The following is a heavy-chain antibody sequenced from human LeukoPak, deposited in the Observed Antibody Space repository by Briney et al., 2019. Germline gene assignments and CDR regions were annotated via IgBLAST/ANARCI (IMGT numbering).Heavy chain of an antibody. Sequence: GGSLRLPCAASGFTFTNVWMSWVRQAPGKGLEWVGRIKSKTDGGATDYAALVKGRFTISRDDSKNTLYLQMNSLKTEDTAVYYCTTGSGYYYVDAFDIWGQGTRVTVSS. V-gene: IGHV3-15*01. CDR1: GFTFTNVW. J-gene: IGHJ3*02. D-gene: IGHD3-22*01. CDR3: TTGSGYYYVDAFDI. CDR2: IKSKTDGGAT.